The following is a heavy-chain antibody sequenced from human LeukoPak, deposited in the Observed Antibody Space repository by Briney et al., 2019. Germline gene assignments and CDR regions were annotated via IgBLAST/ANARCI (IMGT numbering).Heavy chain of an antibody. J-gene: IGHJ3*02. CDR2: IYYSGST. CDR3: ARDLRYCSGGSCYFAFDI. V-gene: IGHV4-30-4*02. Sequence: PSETLSLTCTVSGGSISSGDYYWSWIRQPPGKGLEWIGYIYYSGSTYYNPSLKSRVTISVDTSKNQLSLKLSSVTAADTAVYYCARDLRYCSGGSCYFAFDIWGQGTMVTVSS. CDR1: GGSISSGDYY. D-gene: IGHD2-15*01.